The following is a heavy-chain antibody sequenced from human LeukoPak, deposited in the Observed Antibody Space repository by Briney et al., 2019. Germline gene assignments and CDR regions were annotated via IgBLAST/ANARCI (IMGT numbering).Heavy chain of an antibody. V-gene: IGHV1-3*01. CDR2: INAGNGNT. CDR1: GYTFTSYA. D-gene: IGHD5-24*01. Sequence: GASVKVSCKASGYTFTSYAMHWVRQAPGQRLGWMGWINAGNGNTKYSQKFQGRVTITRDTSASTAYMELSSLRSEDTAVYYCGRVEMATTKHYWRQGTLVTVSS. CDR3: GRVEMATTKHY. J-gene: IGHJ4*02.